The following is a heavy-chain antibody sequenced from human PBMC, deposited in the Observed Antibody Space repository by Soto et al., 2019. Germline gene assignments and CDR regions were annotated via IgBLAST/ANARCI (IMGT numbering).Heavy chain of an antibody. CDR3: ADRASVEY. CDR2: IKANTDGGTT. CDR1: GFSFSSAW. V-gene: IGHV3-15*01. Sequence: PVGTLRLSCAASGFSFSSAWMSWLRQAPGRGLEWVGRIKANTDGGTTDYAAPVKGRFTISRDDSTTTLYLQMNSLKIEDTAVYYCADRASVEYLCQGTQVTVSS. J-gene: IGHJ4*02.